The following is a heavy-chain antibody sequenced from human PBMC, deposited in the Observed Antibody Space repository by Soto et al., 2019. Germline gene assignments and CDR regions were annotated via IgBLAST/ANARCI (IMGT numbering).Heavy chain of an antibody. J-gene: IGHJ4*02. CDR2: IYHIGST. CDR3: ARELTEEGSTHFDY. Sequence: SETLSLPCAVSGYSISSGYYWDWIRQPPGKGLEWIGSIYHIGSTYYNPSLQSRVTISLETSNNQLSLKPSSVTAADTAVYYFARELTEEGSTHFDYGCQETLDTVSS. D-gene: IGHD1-26*01. CDR1: GYSISSGYY. V-gene: IGHV4-38-2*02.